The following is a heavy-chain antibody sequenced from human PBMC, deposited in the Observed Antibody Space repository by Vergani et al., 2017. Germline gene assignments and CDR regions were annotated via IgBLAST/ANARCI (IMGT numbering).Heavy chain of an antibody. CDR3: ARDWGGDPDAFDI. J-gene: IGHJ3*02. Sequence: QVQLVESGGGVVQPGRSLRLSCAASGFTFSSYGMHWVRQAPGKGLEWVAVISYDGSNKYYADSVKGRFTISRDNSKNTLYLQMNSLRAEDTAVYYCARDWGGDPDAFDIWGQGTMVTVSS. CDR2: ISYDGSNK. V-gene: IGHV3-30*03. CDR1: GFTFSSYG. D-gene: IGHD2-21*01.